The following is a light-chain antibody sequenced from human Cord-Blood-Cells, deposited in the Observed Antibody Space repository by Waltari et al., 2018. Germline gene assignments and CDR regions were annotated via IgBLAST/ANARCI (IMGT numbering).Light chain of an antibody. CDR3: QQSYSTPYT. CDR2: AAS. Sequence: DIQLTQSPSSLSASVGDRVNIHCRASQSISSYLNWYQQKPERAPQLLIYAASSLQSGVPSRFIGSGSGTDFTLTISSLQPEDFATYYCQQSYSTPYTGGQGTKLEIK. V-gene: IGKV1-39*01. CDR1: QSISSY. J-gene: IGKJ2*01.